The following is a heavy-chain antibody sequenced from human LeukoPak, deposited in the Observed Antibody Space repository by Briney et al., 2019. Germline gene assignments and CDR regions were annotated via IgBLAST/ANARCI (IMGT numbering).Heavy chain of an antibody. Sequence: GGSLRLSCAASGFTFSSYGMHWVRQAPGKGLEWVAVISYDGSNKYYADSVKGRFTISRDNSKNTLYLQMNSLRAEDTAVYYCAREKAPGIEDYWGQGTLVTVPS. D-gene: IGHD6-13*01. CDR3: AREKAPGIEDY. V-gene: IGHV3-30*03. J-gene: IGHJ4*02. CDR2: ISYDGSNK. CDR1: GFTFSSYG.